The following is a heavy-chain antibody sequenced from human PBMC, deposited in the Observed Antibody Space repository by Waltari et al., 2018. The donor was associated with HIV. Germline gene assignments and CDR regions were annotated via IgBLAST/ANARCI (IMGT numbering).Heavy chain of an antibody. D-gene: IGHD3-3*01. J-gene: IGHJ6*02. CDR1: GGSISSGDYY. Sequence: QVQLQESGPGLVKPSQPLSLTCTVSGGSISSGDYYWSWIRQPPGKGLEWIGYIYYSGSTYYNPSLKSRVTISVDTSKNQFSLKLSSVTAADTAVYYCARDCCDFWSGYSRHYYYGMDVWGQGTTVTISS. CDR3: ARDCCDFWSGYSRHYYYGMDV. V-gene: IGHV4-30-4*01. CDR2: IYYSGST.